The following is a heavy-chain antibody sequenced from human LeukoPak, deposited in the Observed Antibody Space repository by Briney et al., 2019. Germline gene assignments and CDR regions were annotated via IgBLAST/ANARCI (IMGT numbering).Heavy chain of an antibody. V-gene: IGHV4-4*02. D-gene: IGHD3-22*01. CDR1: GGSISSSNW. J-gene: IGHJ3*02. CDR2: IYHSGST. Sequence: SETLSLTCAVSGGSISSSNWWSWVRQPSGKGLEWIGEIYHSGSTNYNPSLKSRVTISVDKSKNQFSLKLSSVTAADTAVYYCARPGGGGYYDDAFDIWGQGTMVTVSS. CDR3: ARPGGGGYYDDAFDI.